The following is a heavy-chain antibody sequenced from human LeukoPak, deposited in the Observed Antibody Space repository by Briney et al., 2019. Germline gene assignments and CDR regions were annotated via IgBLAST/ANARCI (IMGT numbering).Heavy chain of an antibody. CDR2: ISYDGSNK. Sequence: PGRSLRLSCAASGFTFSSYGMHWVRQAPGKGLEWVAVISYDGSNKYYADSVKGRFTISRDNSKNTLYLQMSSLRAEDTAVYYCAKGSSSWYNWFDPWGQGTLVTVSS. J-gene: IGHJ5*02. V-gene: IGHV3-30*18. CDR1: GFTFSSYG. D-gene: IGHD6-13*01. CDR3: AKGSSSWYNWFDP.